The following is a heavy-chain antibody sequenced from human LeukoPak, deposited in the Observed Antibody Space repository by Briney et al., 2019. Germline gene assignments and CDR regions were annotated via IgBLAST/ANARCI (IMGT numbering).Heavy chain of an antibody. CDR2: IYSGGST. J-gene: IGHJ4*02. V-gene: IGHV3-66*01. Sequence: GGSLRLSCAASGFTVGSNYMSWVRQAPGKGLEWVSVIYSGGSTYYADSVKGRFTISRDNSKNTLYLQMNSLRAEDTAVYYCASNVDTAMVGGDYYFDYWGQGTLVTVSS. CDR3: ASNVDTAMVGGDYYFDY. D-gene: IGHD5-18*01. CDR1: GFTVGSNY.